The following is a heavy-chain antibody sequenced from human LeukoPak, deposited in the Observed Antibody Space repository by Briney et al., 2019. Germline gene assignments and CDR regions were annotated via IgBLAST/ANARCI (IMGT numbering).Heavy chain of an antibody. CDR3: ARGRYDYVWGSYRYPSLFDY. CDR2: INHSGST. V-gene: IGHV4-34*01. CDR1: GGSFSGYY. Sequence: SETLSLTCAVYGGSFSGYYWSWIRPPPGKGLEWIGEINHSGSTNYNPSLKSRVTISVDTSKNQFSLKLSSVTAADTAVYYCARGRYDYVWGSYRYPSLFDYWGQGTLVTVSS. D-gene: IGHD3-16*02. J-gene: IGHJ4*02.